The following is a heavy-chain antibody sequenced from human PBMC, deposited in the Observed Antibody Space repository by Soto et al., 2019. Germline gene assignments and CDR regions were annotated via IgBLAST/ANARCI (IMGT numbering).Heavy chain of an antibody. CDR2: INHSGST. CDR3: ARGGTSSRRAVAGYFLY. CDR1: GGSFSGYY. D-gene: IGHD1-7*01. V-gene: IGHV4-34*01. Sequence: SETLSLTCAVYGGSFSGYYWSWILQPTGKGLEWIGEINHSGSTNYNPSLKSRVTISVDTSKTQFSLKLRSVTAADTAIYYCARGGTSSRRAVAGYFLYWGQGTQVTVSS. J-gene: IGHJ1*01.